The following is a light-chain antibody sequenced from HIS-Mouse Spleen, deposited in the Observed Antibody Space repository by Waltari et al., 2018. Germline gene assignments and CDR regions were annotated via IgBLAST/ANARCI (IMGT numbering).Light chain of an antibody. J-gene: IGLJ1*01. CDR1: SSDVGSYHL. V-gene: IGLV2-23*01. CDR3: CSYAGSSTYV. CDR2: EGS. Sequence: QSALTQPASVSGSPGQSITISCTGTSSDVGSYHLVSWYQQHPGKAPKLTIYEGSKRPSGVSNRFSGSKSGNTASLTISGLQAEDEADYYCCSYAGSSTYVFGTGTKVTVL.